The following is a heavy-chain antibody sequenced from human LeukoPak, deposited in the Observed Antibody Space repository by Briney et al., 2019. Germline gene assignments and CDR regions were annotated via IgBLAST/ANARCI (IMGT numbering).Heavy chain of an antibody. CDR1: GGSISSGGYY. J-gene: IGHJ4*02. D-gene: IGHD6-13*01. CDR2: IYHSGST. Sequence: SQTLSLTCTVSGGSISSGGYYWSWIRQPPGKGLEWIGYIYHSGSTYYNPSLKSRVTISVDRSKNQFSLKLSSVTAADTAVYYCARIPRSSSWYDRGPPGGYWGQGTLVTVSS. CDR3: ARIPRSSSWYDRGPPGGY. V-gene: IGHV4-30-2*01.